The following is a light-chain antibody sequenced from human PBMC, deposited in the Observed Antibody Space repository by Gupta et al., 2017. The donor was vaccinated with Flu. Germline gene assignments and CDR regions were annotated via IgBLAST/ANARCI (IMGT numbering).Light chain of an antibody. Sequence: PGTLSLSPGARASRSSMASQSVSSNLIGWQQQKPDQTPRLIMYGVSNSARGMADRFSGGGGAKEFRLTSSGREDEDCAVYYVQDDSTSYTFGRGTKLEIK. CDR3: QDDSTSYT. J-gene: IGKJ4*01. CDR1: QSVSSNL. V-gene: IGKV3-20*01. CDR2: GVS.